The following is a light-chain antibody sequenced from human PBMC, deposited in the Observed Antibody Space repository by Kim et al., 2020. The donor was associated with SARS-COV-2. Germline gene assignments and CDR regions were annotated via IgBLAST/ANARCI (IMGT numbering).Light chain of an antibody. CDR3: QQYGSSLRT. Sequence: YPGERGTLSCRASQSVSSSYLAWYQQKPGQAPRLLIYGASSRATGIPDRFSGSGSETDFTLTISRLEPEDFAVYYCQQYGSSLRTFGGGTKVDIK. V-gene: IGKV3-20*01. CDR1: QSVSSSY. J-gene: IGKJ4*01. CDR2: GAS.